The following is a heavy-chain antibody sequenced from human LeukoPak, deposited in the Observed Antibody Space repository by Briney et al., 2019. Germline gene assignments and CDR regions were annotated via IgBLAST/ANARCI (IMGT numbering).Heavy chain of an antibody. CDR3: ARDHTILGVVYYFDW. V-gene: IGHV3-33*01. D-gene: IGHD3-3*01. J-gene: IGHJ4*02. CDR1: GFNLNNHA. Sequence: GGSLRLSCVASGFNLNNHAMHWVRQAPGKGLEWVAVTWHDGSNHYYADSVTGRFTISRDNSNNTLYLQMNDVRVEDTAMYYCARDHTILGVVYYFDWWGPGTLVTLSS. CDR2: TWHDGSNH.